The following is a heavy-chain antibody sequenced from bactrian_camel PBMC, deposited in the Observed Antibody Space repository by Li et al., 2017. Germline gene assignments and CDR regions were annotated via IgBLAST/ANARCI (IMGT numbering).Heavy chain of an antibody. Sequence: VQLVESGGDLVQPGGPLRLSCVASGYTYRRHCMGWFRQAPGHEREGLATFWTGDGSTTYADSVKGRFTISRDNAKNTLYLQMNSLKPEDTAMYYCTKDRSYGTRNWVQSTRGQGTQVTVS. CDR1: GYTYRRHC. V-gene: IGHV3S42*01. CDR2: FWTGDGST. D-gene: IGHD3*01. J-gene: IGHJ4*01. CDR3: TKDRSYGTRNWVQST.